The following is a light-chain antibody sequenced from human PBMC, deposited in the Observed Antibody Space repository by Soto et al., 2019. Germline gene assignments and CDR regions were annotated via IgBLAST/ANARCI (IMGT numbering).Light chain of an antibody. CDR3: QQYGSSPPSVT. CDR1: QSVSSK. J-gene: IGKJ5*01. Sequence: EIVMTQSPATLSVSPGERATLSCRASQSVSSKLAWYQQKRGQAPRLLIYGASNRATGIPDRFSGSGSGTDFTLTISRLEPEDFAVYYCQQYGSSPPSVTFGQGTRLEIK. V-gene: IGKV3-20*01. CDR2: GAS.